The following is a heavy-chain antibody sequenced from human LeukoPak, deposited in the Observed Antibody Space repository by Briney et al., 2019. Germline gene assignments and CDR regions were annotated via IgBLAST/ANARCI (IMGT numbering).Heavy chain of an antibody. Sequence: GRSLRPSCAASGFTFDDYAMHWVRQVPGKGLEWVSGISWNSGNTVYADSVKGRFTISRDTAKNTLYLQMNSLRAEDMAFYYCAKGTGYSSYRGGAFDIWGQGTMVTVSS. V-gene: IGHV3-9*03. CDR2: ISWNSGNT. J-gene: IGHJ3*02. CDR3: AKGTGYSSYRGGAFDI. D-gene: IGHD6-6*01. CDR1: GFTFDDYA.